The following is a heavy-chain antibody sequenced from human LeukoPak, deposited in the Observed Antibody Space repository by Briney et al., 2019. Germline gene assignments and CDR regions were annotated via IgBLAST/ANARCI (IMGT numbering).Heavy chain of an antibody. CDR1: GFTFDDYG. Sequence: GGSLRLSCAASGFTFDDYGMSWVRQAPGQGLEWVSGINWNGGSTAYADSVKGRFTISRDNAKNSLYLQMNSLRAEDTALYYCARDYFGSPSALDYWGQGTLVTVSS. V-gene: IGHV3-20*04. CDR2: INWNGGST. CDR3: ARDYFGSPSALDY. J-gene: IGHJ4*02. D-gene: IGHD1-26*01.